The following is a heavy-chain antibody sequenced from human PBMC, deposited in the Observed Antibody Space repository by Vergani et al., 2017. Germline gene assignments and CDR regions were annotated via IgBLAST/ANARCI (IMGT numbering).Heavy chain of an antibody. Sequence: EVQLLESGGGLVQPGGSLRLSCAASGFPFSSYAMSWVRQAPGKGLEWVSAISGSGGSPYYADSVKGRFTISRDNSKNTLYLQMNSLRAEDTAVYYCAKGGTGYCSSTSCYMRAAPLGYWGQGTLVTVSS. D-gene: IGHD2-2*02. CDR1: GFPFSSYA. J-gene: IGHJ4*02. CDR3: AKGGTGYCSSTSCYMRAAPLGY. CDR2: ISGSGGSP. V-gene: IGHV3-23*01.